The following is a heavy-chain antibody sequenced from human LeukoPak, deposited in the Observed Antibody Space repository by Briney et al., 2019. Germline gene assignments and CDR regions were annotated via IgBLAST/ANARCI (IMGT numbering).Heavy chain of an antibody. Sequence: ASVKVSCKSSGYIFTGYYMHWVRQAPGQGLEWMGWINPNSGDTNYAQKFQGRVTMTRDTSISTAYMYLDRLRFDDTAVYYCARGSAAGLLLDFWGQGTLVTVSS. V-gene: IGHV1-2*02. CDR3: ARGSAAGLLLDF. J-gene: IGHJ4*02. D-gene: IGHD6-13*01. CDR1: GYIFTGYY. CDR2: INPNSGDT.